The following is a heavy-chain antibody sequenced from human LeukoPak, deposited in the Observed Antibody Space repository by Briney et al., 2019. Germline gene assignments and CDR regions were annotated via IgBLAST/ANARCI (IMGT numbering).Heavy chain of an antibody. CDR3: ARAHTIFGVVSRFARFDP. J-gene: IGHJ5*02. Sequence: SETLSLTCAVSGGSISSGGYSWSWIRQPPGKGLEWIGYIYHSGSTYYNPSLKSRVTISVDRSKNQFSLKLSSVTAADTAVYYCARAHTIFGVVSRFARFDPWGQGTLVTVSS. CDR2: IYHSGST. V-gene: IGHV4-30-2*01. D-gene: IGHD3-3*01. CDR1: GGSISSGGYS.